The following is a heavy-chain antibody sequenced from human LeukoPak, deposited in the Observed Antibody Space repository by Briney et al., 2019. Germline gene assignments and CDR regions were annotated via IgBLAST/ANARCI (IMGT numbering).Heavy chain of an antibody. CDR2: INHSGST. CDR1: GGSFSGYY. D-gene: IGHD2-2*01. J-gene: IGHJ4*02. Sequence: SETLSLTCAVYGGSFSGYYWSWIRQPPGKGLEWIGEINHSGSTNYNPSLKSRVTISVDTSKNQFSLKLSSVTAADTAVYYCARERQTHGVVPTERGIDYWGQGTLVTVSS. V-gene: IGHV4-34*01. CDR3: ARERQTHGVVPTERGIDY.